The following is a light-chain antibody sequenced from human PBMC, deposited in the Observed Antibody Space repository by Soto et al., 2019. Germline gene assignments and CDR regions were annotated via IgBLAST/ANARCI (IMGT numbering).Light chain of an antibody. J-gene: IGKJ1*01. CDR2: KAS. V-gene: IGKV1-5*03. CDR1: QSISNW. Sequence: DIPTTQSPSTLSASVRDRVIITCRASQSISNWLAWYQQKPGKAPNLLIYKASSLKSGVKSRFSGSGSGTEPSISISILQPDEFATYYCRQYDAYWTFGLGTKVEIK. CDR3: RQYDAYWT.